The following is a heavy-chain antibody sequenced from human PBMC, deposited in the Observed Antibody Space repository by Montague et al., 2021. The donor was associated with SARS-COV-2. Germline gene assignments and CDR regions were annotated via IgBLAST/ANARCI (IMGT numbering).Heavy chain of an antibody. V-gene: IGHV6-1*01. Sequence: CAISGDSVSSNSATWNWIRQSPSRGLEWLGRTYYRSMWKSDYARXVKSRIAINPDTSKNQFSLPLSSVTPEDTALYYCVRGIEAAGSYDYWGQGTLVTVSS. CDR2: TYYRSMWKS. CDR3: VRGIEAAGSYDY. J-gene: IGHJ4*02. D-gene: IGHD6-13*01. CDR1: GDSVSSNSAT.